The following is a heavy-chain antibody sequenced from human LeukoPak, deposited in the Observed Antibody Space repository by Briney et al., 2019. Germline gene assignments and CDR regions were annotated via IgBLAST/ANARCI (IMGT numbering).Heavy chain of an antibody. V-gene: IGHV3-23*01. CDR1: GFPFTSYA. CDR2: ISNSGSNT. D-gene: IGHD4-17*01. CDR3: ASRHIYGDFGRLDAFDL. J-gene: IGHJ3*01. Sequence: GGSLRLSCAASGFPFTSYAMRWVPQAPGTGLEWVSAISNSGSNTYYADSVKGRFTISRDNSKNTLYLQMNSLRAEDTAVYYCASRHIYGDFGRLDAFDLWGQGTMLTVSS.